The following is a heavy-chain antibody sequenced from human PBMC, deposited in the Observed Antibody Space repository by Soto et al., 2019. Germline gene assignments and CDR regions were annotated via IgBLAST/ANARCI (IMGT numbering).Heavy chain of an antibody. Sequence: EVQLVESGGGLVQPGGSLRLSCVDSGFTFSSYWMSWVRQAPVKGLERVGNIKQDGSEENYVDSVKGRFTISRDNAKNSMYLQMNSLRVEDTDVYYCARIAASGRGWDVWGQGTTVVVSS. J-gene: IGHJ6*02. D-gene: IGHD6-13*01. V-gene: IGHV3-7*01. CDR3: ARIAASGRGWDV. CDR2: IKQDGSEE. CDR1: GFTFSSYW.